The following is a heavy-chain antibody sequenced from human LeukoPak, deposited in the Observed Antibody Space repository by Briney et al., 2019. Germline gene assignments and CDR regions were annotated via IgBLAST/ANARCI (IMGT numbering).Heavy chain of an antibody. D-gene: IGHD6-6*01. CDR1: GGSISSYY. Sequence: SETLSLTCTVSGGSISSYYWSWIRQPPGKGLEWIGYIYYSGSTNYNPSLKSRVTISVDTSKNQFSLKLSSVTAADTAVYYCVGSSPGAFDIWGQGTMVTVSS. CDR3: VGSSPGAFDI. V-gene: IGHV4-59*01. J-gene: IGHJ3*02. CDR2: IYYSGST.